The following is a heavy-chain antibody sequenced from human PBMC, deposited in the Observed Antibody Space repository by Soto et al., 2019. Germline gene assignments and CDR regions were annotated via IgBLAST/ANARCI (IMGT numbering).Heavy chain of an antibody. D-gene: IGHD3-16*02. J-gene: IGHJ5*02. Sequence: GGSLRLSCAASGFTFSNAWMSWVRQAPGKGLEWVGRIKSKTDGGTTDYAAPVKGRFTISRDDSKNTLYLQMNSLKTEDTAVYYCTTDSADDYDYIWGSYRVSWGQGTLVTVSS. CDR3: TTDSADDYDYIWGSYRVS. V-gene: IGHV3-15*01. CDR1: GFTFSNAW. CDR2: IKSKTDGGTT.